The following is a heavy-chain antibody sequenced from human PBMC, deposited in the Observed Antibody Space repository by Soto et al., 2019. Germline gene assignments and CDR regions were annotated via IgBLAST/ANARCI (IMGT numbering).Heavy chain of an antibody. CDR1: GDSVSSNSAA. CDR3: ARDRSSSSVSYYYYYYGMDV. J-gene: IGHJ6*02. Sequence: SQTLSLTCAISGDSVSSNSAAWNWIRQSPSRGLEWLGRTYYRSKWYNDYAVSVKSRITINPDTPKNQFSLQLNSVTPEDTAVYYCARDRSSSSVSYYYYYYGMDVWGQGTTVTVSS. CDR2: TYYRSKWYN. V-gene: IGHV6-1*01. D-gene: IGHD6-6*01.